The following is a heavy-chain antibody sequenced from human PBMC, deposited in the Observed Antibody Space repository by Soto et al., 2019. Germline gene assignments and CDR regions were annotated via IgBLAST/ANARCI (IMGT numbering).Heavy chain of an antibody. CDR1: GGSISSSSYY. CDR3: ARHLSITIFGVVINYYYYGMDV. Sequence: PSETLSLTCTVSGGSISSSSYYWGWIRQPPGKGLEWIGSIYYSGSTYYNPSLKSRVTISVDTSKNQFSLKLSSVTAADTAVYYCARHLSITIFGVVINYYYYGMDVWGQGTTVTVSS. J-gene: IGHJ6*02. V-gene: IGHV4-39*01. D-gene: IGHD3-3*01. CDR2: IYYSGST.